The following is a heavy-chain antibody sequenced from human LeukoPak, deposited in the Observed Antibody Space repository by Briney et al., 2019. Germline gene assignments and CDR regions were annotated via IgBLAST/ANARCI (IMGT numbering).Heavy chain of an antibody. V-gene: IGHV1-3*01. CDR3: ARDLVAGTFDP. J-gene: IGHJ5*02. CDR2: INAGNGNT. Sequence: ASVTVSCTASGYTFTSYAMHWVRQAPGQRLEWMGWINAGNGNTKYSQKFQGRVTITRDTSASTAYMELSSLRSEDTAVYYCARDLVAGTFDPWGQGTLVTVSS. CDR1: GYTFTSYA. D-gene: IGHD6-19*01.